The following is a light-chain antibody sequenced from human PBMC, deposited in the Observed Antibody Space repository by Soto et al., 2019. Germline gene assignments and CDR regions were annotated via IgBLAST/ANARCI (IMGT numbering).Light chain of an antibody. Sequence: QLKQSLSVVSASKGERDTITCLVSHDISSFLPWYPQKPGKAPKLLIYEASTLQSGVPSRFSGSGSGTEFTLTICGLLPEDFAAYHCQQLYTFPSTFGPGT. CDR2: EAS. CDR3: QQLYTFPST. CDR1: HDISSF. J-gene: IGKJ5*01. V-gene: IGKV1-9*01.